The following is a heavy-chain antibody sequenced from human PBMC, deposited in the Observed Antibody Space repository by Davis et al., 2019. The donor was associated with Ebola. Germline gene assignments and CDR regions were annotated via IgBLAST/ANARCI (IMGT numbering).Heavy chain of an antibody. D-gene: IGHD2-15*01. J-gene: IGHJ6*02. CDR3: ARDRIVVVVAATQAYYYYGMDV. V-gene: IGHV1-46*01. CDR2: INPSGGST. CDR1: GYTFTSYY. Sequence: ASVTVSCKASGYTFTSYYMHWVRQAPGQGLEWMGIINPSGGSTSYAQKFQGRVTMTRDTSTSTVYMELSSLRSEDTAVYYCARDRIVVVVAATQAYYYYGMDVWGQGTTVTVS.